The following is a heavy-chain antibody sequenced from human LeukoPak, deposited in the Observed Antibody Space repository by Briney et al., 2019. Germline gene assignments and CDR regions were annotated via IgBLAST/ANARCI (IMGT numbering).Heavy chain of an antibody. Sequence: ASETLSLTCAVYGGSFSGYYWSWIRQPPGKGLEWIGEINHSGSTNYNPSLKSRVTISVDTSTNQFSLKLSSVTAADTAVYYCARGRNYYYDSSGKGYYYGMDVWGQGTTVTVSS. CDR3: ARGRNYYYDSSGKGYYYGMDV. CDR2: INHSGST. CDR1: GGSFSGYY. J-gene: IGHJ6*02. D-gene: IGHD3-22*01. V-gene: IGHV4-34*01.